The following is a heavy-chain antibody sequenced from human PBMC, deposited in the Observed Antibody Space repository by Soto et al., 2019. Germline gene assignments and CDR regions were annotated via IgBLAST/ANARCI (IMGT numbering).Heavy chain of an antibody. CDR1: GGSIGSGLYY. Sequence: SETLSLTCTVSGGSIGSGLYYWSWICQHPGKGLEWIGYISDSGTTYYSPSLQSRLSMSVDTSNNNFSLKLASVTAADTAVYYCATSVRAGRWFDSWGPGNLVTVS. CDR2: ISDSGTT. D-gene: IGHD3-10*01. V-gene: IGHV4-31*03. J-gene: IGHJ5*01. CDR3: ATSVRAGRWFDS.